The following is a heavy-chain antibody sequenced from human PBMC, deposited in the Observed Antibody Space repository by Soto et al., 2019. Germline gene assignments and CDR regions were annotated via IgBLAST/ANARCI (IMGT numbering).Heavy chain of an antibody. D-gene: IGHD3-10*01. CDR3: ARPGSLDGNYFDY. V-gene: IGHV4-39*01. J-gene: IGHJ4*02. CDR1: GGSISSSSYY. Sequence: SETLSLTCTVSGGSISSSSYYWGWIRQPPGKGLERIGSIYYSGSTYYNPSLKSRVTISVDTSKNQFSLKLSSVTAADTAVYYCARPGSLDGNYFDYWGQGTLVTVSS. CDR2: IYYSGST.